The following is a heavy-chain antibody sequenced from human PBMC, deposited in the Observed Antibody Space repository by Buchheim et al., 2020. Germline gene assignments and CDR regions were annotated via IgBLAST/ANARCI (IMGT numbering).Heavy chain of an antibody. Sequence: EVQLVESGGGLVQPGGSLRLSCAASGFTFISYEMNWVRQAPWKGLEWVSYISSSVSTIYYADSVKGRFTLSRDNAKNSLYLQMNSLRAEDTAVYYCARVGVLDTCFDYWGQGTL. CDR3: ARVGVLDTCFDY. CDR1: GFTFISYE. J-gene: IGHJ4*02. V-gene: IGHV3-48*03. D-gene: IGHD3-16*01. CDR2: ISSSVSTI.